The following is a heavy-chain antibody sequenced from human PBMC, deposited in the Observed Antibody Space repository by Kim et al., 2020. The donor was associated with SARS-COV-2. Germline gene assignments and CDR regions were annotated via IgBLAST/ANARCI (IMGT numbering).Heavy chain of an antibody. J-gene: IGHJ5*02. Sequence: SETLSLTCTVSGGSISSSSYYWGWIRQPPGKGLEWIGSIYYSGSTYYNPSLKSRVTISVDTSKNQFSLKLSSVTAADTAVYYCARPQYYDSSGYFGDPRENWFDPWGQGTLVTVSS. CDR1: GGSISSSSYY. V-gene: IGHV4-39*01. CDR3: ARPQYYDSSGYFGDPRENWFDP. CDR2: IYYSGST. D-gene: IGHD3-22*01.